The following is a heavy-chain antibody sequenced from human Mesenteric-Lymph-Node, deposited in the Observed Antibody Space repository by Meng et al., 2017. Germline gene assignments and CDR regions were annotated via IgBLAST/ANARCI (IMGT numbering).Heavy chain of an antibody. CDR1: GYTLTESS. Sequence: SVKVSCKVTGYTLTESSMHWVRQAPGQGLEWMGGIIPIFGTANYAQKFQGRVTITTDESTSTAYMELSSLRSEDTAVYYCARVRLNYYDSSGSLDYWGQGTLVTVSS. V-gene: IGHV1-69*05. CDR3: ARVRLNYYDSSGSLDY. D-gene: IGHD3-22*01. CDR2: IIPIFGTA. J-gene: IGHJ4*02.